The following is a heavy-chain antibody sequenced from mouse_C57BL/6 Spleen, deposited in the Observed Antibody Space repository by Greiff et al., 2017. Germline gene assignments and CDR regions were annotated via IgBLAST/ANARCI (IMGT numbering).Heavy chain of an antibody. CDR3: KTPYYGSSYGYFDV. D-gene: IGHD1-1*01. J-gene: IGHJ1*03. V-gene: IGHV6-3*01. CDR2: IRLKSDNYAT. Sequence: EVQLVESGGGLVQPGGSMKLSCVASGFTFSNYWMNWVRQSPEKGLEWVAQIRLKSDNYATHYAESVKGRFTISRDDSKSSVYLQMNNLRAEDTGIYYCKTPYYGSSYGYFDVWGTGTTVTVSS. CDR1: GFTFSNYW.